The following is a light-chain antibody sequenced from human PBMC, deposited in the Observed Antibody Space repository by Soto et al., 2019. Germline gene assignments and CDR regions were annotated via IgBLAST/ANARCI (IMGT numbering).Light chain of an antibody. J-gene: IGKJ1*01. CDR1: QSVSSSC. V-gene: IGKV3-20*01. CDR2: GAS. CDR3: QQYGSSPQT. Sequence: EIVMMPYPATVSVSPGERATLSCRASQSVSSSCLAWYQQKPGQAPRLLLYGASSRATGIPDRFSGSGSGTDFTLTISRLEPEDFAVYYCQQYGSSPQTFGQGTKVDIK.